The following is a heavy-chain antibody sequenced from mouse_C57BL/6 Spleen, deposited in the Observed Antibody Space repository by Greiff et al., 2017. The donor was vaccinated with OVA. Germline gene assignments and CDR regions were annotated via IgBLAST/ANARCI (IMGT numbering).Heavy chain of an antibody. D-gene: IGHD2-1*01. CDR3: AKDNDGNYGEFDY. V-gene: IGHV5-4*01. Sequence: EVKLVESGGGLVKPGGSLKFSCAASGFTFSSYAMSWVHQSPEKRLEWVATIIDGGSYTYYPDNVKGRITISKDNAKTTQYLQMSSLKSEDTAIYYCAKDNDGNYGEFDYWGPGTLVTVSS. J-gene: IGHJ3*01. CDR2: IIDGGSYT. CDR1: GFTFSSYA.